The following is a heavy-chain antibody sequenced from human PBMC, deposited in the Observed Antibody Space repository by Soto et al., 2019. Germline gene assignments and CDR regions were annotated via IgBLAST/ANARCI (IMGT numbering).Heavy chain of an antibody. V-gene: IGHV3-30-3*01. D-gene: IGHD5-12*01. CDR3: ARDRDGYNYYCVMDV. J-gene: IGHJ6*02. CDR1: GFTFSSYV. CDR2: ISFDGTNK. Sequence: QVQLVESGGGVVQPGRSLRLSCAASGFTFSSYVIHWVRQAPGKGLEWVAVISFDGTNKYYADSVKGRFTISKDNSKNTLYLQVNSLRPEDTAVYYCARDRDGYNYYCVMDVWGQGTTVTVSS.